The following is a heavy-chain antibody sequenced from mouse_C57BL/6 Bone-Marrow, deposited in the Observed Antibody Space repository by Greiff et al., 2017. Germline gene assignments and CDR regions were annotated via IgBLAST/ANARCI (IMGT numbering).Heavy chain of an antibody. Sequence: VPLPQPGAELVMPGASVKLSCKASGYTFTSYWMHWVKQRPGQGLEWIGEIDPSDSYTNYNQKFKGKSTLTVDKSSSTAYMQLSSLTSEDSAVXYCAADGYYGFAYWGQGTLVTVSA. D-gene: IGHD2-3*01. CDR1: GYTFTSYW. CDR3: AADGYYGFAY. CDR2: IDPSDSYT. V-gene: IGHV1-69*01. J-gene: IGHJ3*01.